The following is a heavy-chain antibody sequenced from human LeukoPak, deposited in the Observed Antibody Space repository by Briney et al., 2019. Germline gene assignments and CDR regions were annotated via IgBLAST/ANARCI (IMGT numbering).Heavy chain of an antibody. CDR2: ISGRSSHI. Sequence: GGSLRLSCSASGFSFSDYDMNWVRQAPGKGLEWVSAISGRSSHIYYGESVKGRFTISRDNAKNSLYLQMDSLGVEDTAVYYCGRAFPPLRASSAGDLWGQGTLVIVSS. V-gene: IGHV3-21*01. CDR1: GFSFSDYD. J-gene: IGHJ1*01. CDR3: GRAFPPLRASSAGDL. D-gene: IGHD3-16*01.